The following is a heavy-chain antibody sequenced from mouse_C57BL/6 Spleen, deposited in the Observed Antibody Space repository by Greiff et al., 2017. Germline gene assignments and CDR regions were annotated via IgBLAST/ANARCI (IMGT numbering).Heavy chain of an antibody. V-gene: IGHV1-19*01. D-gene: IGHD1-1*01. CDR2: INPYNGGT. Sequence: VQLQQSGPVLVKPGASVKMSCKASGYTFTDSYMNWVKQSHGKSLEWIGVINPYNGGTSYNQKFKGKATLTVDKSSSTAYMELNSLTSEDSAVYYCARVPSTVVAENAMDYWGQGTSVTVSS. J-gene: IGHJ4*01. CDR3: ARVPSTVVAENAMDY. CDR1: GYTFTDSY.